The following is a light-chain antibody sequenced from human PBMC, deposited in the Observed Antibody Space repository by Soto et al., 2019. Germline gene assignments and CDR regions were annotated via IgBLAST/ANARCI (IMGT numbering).Light chain of an antibody. V-gene: IGKV3-20*01. CDR3: QQYGSSPWT. CDR2: GAS. J-gene: IGKJ1*01. CDR1: QSVSSSY. Sequence: EIVLTQSPGTLSLSPGDRATLSCRASQSVSSSYLAWYQQKPGQAPRLLIYGASSRATGIPDRFSGSGSGTDFTLTISRLEPEDIAVYYCQQYGSSPWTFGQGTQVAIK.